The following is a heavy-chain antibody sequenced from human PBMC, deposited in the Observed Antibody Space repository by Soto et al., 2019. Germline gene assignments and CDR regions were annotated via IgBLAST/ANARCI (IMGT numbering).Heavy chain of an antibody. D-gene: IGHD6-19*01. CDR3: AREVRAGTYYYYYYMDV. Sequence: GGSMRVSSTAAGLKFISYWMSWVSKETGKGLEWVANIKQDGSEKYYVDSVKGRFTISRDNAKNSLYLQMNSLRAEDTAVYYCAREVRAGTYYYYYYMDVWGKGTTVTVSS. V-gene: IGHV3-7*01. J-gene: IGHJ6*03. CDR1: GLKFISYW. CDR2: IKQDGSEK.